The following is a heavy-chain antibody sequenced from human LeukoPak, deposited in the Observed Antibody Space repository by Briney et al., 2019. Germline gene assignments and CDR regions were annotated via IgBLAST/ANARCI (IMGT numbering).Heavy chain of an antibody. J-gene: IGHJ4*02. D-gene: IGHD3-9*01. CDR3: ARRPLDILTGYPFDY. V-gene: IGHV5-51*01. CDR2: IYPGDSET. CDR1: GYSFTSYW. Sequence: PGESLKISCKGSGYSFTSYWIGWVRQMPGRGLEWIGIIYPGDSETRYSPSFQGQVTISADRSINTAYLQWSSLKASDTAIYYCARRPLDILTGYPFDYWGQGTLVTVSS.